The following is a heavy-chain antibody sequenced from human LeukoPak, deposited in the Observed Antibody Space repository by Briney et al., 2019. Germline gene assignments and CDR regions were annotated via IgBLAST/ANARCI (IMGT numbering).Heavy chain of an antibody. J-gene: IGHJ4*02. D-gene: IGHD2-15*01. V-gene: IGHV3-74*01. CDR3: ARVVGHPNYFDY. Sequence: GGSLRLSCAASGFTFSSYWMHWVRQAPGKGLVWVSRIDGDGSGIAYADSVKGRFTISRDNAKNTLYLQMNSLRAEDTAVYYCARVVGHPNYFDYWGQGTLVTVSS. CDR2: IDGDGSGI. CDR1: GFTFSSYW.